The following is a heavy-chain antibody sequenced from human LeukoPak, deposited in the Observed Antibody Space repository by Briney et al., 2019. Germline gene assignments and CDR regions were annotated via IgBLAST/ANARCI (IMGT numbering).Heavy chain of an antibody. D-gene: IGHD3-16*01. Sequence: PSETLSLTCAVYGGSFSAYYGSWIRQPPGKGLGWIGEINHSGTTNYNPSLKSRVTISVDTSKNQFSLKLNSVTAADTAVYYCARHYGPWGQGTLVTVSS. CDR1: GGSFSAYY. CDR3: ARHYGP. CDR2: INHSGTT. V-gene: IGHV4-34*01. J-gene: IGHJ5*02.